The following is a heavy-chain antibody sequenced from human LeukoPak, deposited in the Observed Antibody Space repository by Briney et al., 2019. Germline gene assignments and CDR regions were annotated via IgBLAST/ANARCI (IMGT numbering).Heavy chain of an antibody. CDR3: VRAVGGNDGRTFGY. CDR2: VSSDGSIT. CDR1: GFTFSSYW. V-gene: IGHV3-74*01. Sequence: GGSLRLSCAASGFTFSSYWMHWVRQTPGKGLVWVSRVSSDGSITDYTDSVKGRFTISRDNAKNTLYLQMNSLRAEDTAMYYCVRAVGGNDGRTFGYWAQGTLVTVSS. J-gene: IGHJ4*02. D-gene: IGHD3-3*01.